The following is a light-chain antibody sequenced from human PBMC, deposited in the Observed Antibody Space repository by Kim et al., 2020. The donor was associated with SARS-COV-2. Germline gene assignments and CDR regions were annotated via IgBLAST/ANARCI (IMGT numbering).Light chain of an antibody. V-gene: IGLV1-51*01. CDR3: GTWDSSLGAVV. Sequence: QSVLTQPPSVSAAPGQKVTISCSGGSSNIGNNYVSWYQQFPGTAPKLLIYDNNKRPSGIPDRFSGSKSGTSATLGITGLQTGDEADYYCGTWDSSLGAVVFGGGTQLTVL. CDR2: DNN. CDR1: SSNIGNNY. J-gene: IGLJ3*02.